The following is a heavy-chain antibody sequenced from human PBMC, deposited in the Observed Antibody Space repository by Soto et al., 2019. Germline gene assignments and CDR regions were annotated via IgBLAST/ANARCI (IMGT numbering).Heavy chain of an antibody. Sequence: PGGSLRLSCAASGFTFSSYAMNWVRQAPGKGLELVSVINDNGGSTLYTDSVKGRFTVSRDNSRNTLYLQMNSLRAEDTAIYYCAKASGDSYPESRVSDYWGQGTRVTVSS. D-gene: IGHD1-26*01. CDR2: INDNGGST. J-gene: IGHJ4*02. V-gene: IGHV3-23*01. CDR1: GFTFSSYA. CDR3: AKASGDSYPESRVSDY.